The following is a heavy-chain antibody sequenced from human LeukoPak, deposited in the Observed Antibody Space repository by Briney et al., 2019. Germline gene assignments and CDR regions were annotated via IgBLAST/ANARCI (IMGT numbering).Heavy chain of an antibody. CDR3: ARSVGKVGHYYYGMDV. CDR1: GFTVSSDY. Sequence: GGSLRLSCTASGFTVSSDYMTWVRQAPGRGLEWVSVIYSGGTTYYADSVKGRFTISRDNSKNTLYLQMNSLRAEDTAFYYCARSVGKVGHYYYGMDVWGQGTTVTVSS. CDR2: IYSGGTT. J-gene: IGHJ6*02. V-gene: IGHV3-53*01. D-gene: IGHD5/OR15-5a*01.